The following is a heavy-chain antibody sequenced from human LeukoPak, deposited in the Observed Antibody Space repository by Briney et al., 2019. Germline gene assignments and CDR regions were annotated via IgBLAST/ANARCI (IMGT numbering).Heavy chain of an antibody. Sequence: GASLRLSCAASGFTFSSYAMSWVRQAPGKGLEWVSAISGSGGSTYYADSVKGRFTISRDNSKNTLYLQMNSLRAEDTAVYYCARDCSGTSCYSPGDYWGRGTLVTVSS. D-gene: IGHD2-2*02. V-gene: IGHV3-23*01. CDR3: ARDCSGTSCYSPGDY. CDR1: GFTFSSYA. CDR2: ISGSGGST. J-gene: IGHJ4*02.